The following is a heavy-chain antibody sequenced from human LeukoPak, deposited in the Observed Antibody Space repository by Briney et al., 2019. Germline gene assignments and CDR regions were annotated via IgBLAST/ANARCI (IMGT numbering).Heavy chain of an antibody. CDR3: ARDRPGTYYDFWSGYYKGGNWFDP. CDR2: ISAYNGNT. D-gene: IGHD3-3*01. V-gene: IGHV1-18*01. Sequence: ASVKVSCKASGYTFTSYGISWVRQAPGQGLEWMGWISAYNGNTNYAQKLQGRVTMTTDTSTSTAYMELRSLRSDDTAVYYCARDRPGTYYDFWSGYYKGGNWFDPWGQGTLVTVSS. J-gene: IGHJ5*02. CDR1: GYTFTSYG.